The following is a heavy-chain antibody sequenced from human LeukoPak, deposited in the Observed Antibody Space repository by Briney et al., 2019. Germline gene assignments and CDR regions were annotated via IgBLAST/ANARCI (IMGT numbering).Heavy chain of an antibody. CDR2: IYTSGST. CDR1: GGSISSGSYY. J-gene: IGHJ4*02. Sequence: SQTLSLTCTVSGGSISSGSYYWSWIRQPAGKGLEWIGRIYTSGSTNYNPSLKSRVTMSLDTSKNQFSLKLNSVTAADTAVYYCAKTRAGSPYWGQGTLVAVSS. V-gene: IGHV4-61*02. D-gene: IGHD3-10*01. CDR3: AKTRAGSPY.